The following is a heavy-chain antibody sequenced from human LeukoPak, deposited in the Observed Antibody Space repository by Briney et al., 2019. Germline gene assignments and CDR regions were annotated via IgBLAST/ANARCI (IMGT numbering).Heavy chain of an antibody. CDR3: ARYRGANGYYFDY. CDR1: GGSISSYY. CDR2: LHTSGST. D-gene: IGHD3-10*01. V-gene: IGHV4-4*07. Sequence: SETLSLTCTVSGGSISSYYWSWIRQPAGEGLEWIGRLHTSGSTHYNPSLKSRVTMSVDTSKNQFSLKLSSVTAADTAVYYCARYRGANGYYFDYWGQGTLVTVSS. J-gene: IGHJ4*02.